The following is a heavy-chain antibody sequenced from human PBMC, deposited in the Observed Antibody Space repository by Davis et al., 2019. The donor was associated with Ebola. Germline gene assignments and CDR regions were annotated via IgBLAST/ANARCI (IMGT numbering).Heavy chain of an antibody. V-gene: IGHV3-7*03. CDR1: GFTFSSYW. J-gene: IGHJ3*02. D-gene: IGHD4-17*01. CDR3: ARVGLRPHDAFDI. CDR2: IKQDGSEK. Sequence: PGGSLRLSCAASGFTFSSYWMSWVRQAPGKGLEWVANIKQDGSEKYYVDSVKGRFTISRDNAKNSLYLQMNSLRAEDTAVYYCARVGLRPHDAFDIWGQGTTVTVSS.